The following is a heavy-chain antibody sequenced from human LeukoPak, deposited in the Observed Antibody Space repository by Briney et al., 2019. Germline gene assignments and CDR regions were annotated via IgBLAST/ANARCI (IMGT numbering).Heavy chain of an antibody. V-gene: IGHV3-20*04. D-gene: IGHD3-16*01. CDR1: GCTFDDYG. CDR2: INWNGGRT. J-gene: IGHJ6*04. CDR3: ARDLATSDV. Sequence: RPGGSLRLSCAASGCTFDDYGMSWIRQAPGKGLEWVSGINWNGGRTGYADSVKGRFTISRDNAKNSLYLQMNSLRAEDTALYYCARDLATSDVWSKGSTLTVSS.